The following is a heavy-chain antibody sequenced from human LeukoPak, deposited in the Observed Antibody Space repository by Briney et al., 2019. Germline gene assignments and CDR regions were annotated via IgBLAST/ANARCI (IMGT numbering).Heavy chain of an antibody. J-gene: IGHJ4*02. CDR2: INPNNGGT. Sequence: ASVKVSCKASGYTFSGYYIHWVRQAPGQGLEWMGWINPNNGGTNYAQKFQGRVTMTRDTSITTAYMELSSLRSDDTAVYYCVKMGGSSPHWGQGTLVTVSS. CDR1: GYTFSGYY. V-gene: IGHV1-2*02. D-gene: IGHD2-2*01. CDR3: VKMGGSSPH.